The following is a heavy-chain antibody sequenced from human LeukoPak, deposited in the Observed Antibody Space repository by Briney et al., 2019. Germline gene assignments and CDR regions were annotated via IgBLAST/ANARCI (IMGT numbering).Heavy chain of an antibody. J-gene: IGHJ4*02. CDR3: ARDPHCTNGVCYVGVYYYFDY. D-gene: IGHD2-8*01. Sequence: PGGPLRLSCAASGFTFSSYGMHWVRQAPGRGLERVAFIWYDGSTKYYADSVKGRFTISRDNSQNTLYLRMNSLRAEDTAVYYCARDPHCTNGVCYVGVYYYFDYWGQGTLATVSS. V-gene: IGHV3-33*01. CDR1: GFTFSSYG. CDR2: IWYDGSTK.